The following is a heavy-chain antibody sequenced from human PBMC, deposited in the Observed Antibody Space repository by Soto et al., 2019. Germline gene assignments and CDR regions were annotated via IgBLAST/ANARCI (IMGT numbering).Heavy chain of an antibody. CDR2: IYHSGSI. Sequence: QLLESGSGLVKPSQTLSLTCAVSGGSISSGGYSWSWIRQPPGKGLEWIGYIYHSGSIYYNPSLKSRVTISVDRSKNQFSLKLSYVTAADTAVYYCARVVGVGAPAFDYWGQGNLVTVSS. D-gene: IGHD1-26*01. J-gene: IGHJ4*02. V-gene: IGHV4-30-2*01. CDR1: GGSISSGGYS. CDR3: ARVVGVGAPAFDY.